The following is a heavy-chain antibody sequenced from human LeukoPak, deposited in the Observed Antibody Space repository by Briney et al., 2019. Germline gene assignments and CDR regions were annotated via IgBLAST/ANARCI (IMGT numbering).Heavy chain of an antibody. CDR1: GFTFSSYS. V-gene: IGHV3-21*01. CDR3: ARCIVGATPNAFDI. Sequence: GGSLRLSCAASGFTFSSYSMNWVRQAPGKGLEWVSSISSSSSYIYYADSVKGRFTISRDNAKNSLYLQMNSLRAEDTAVYYCARCIVGATPNAFDIWGQGTMVTVSS. J-gene: IGHJ3*02. CDR2: ISSSSSYI. D-gene: IGHD1-26*01.